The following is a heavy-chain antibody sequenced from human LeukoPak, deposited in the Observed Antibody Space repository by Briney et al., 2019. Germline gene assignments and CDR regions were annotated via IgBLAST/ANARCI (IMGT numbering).Heavy chain of an antibody. CDR1: GGSISSGDYY. CDR2: IYHSGST. Sequence: SETLSLTCTVSGGSISSGDYYWSWIRQPPGKGLEWIGYIYHSGSTYYNPSLKSRVIISVDTSKNKFSLKLSSVTAADTAVYYCARGTWSSSIDYWGQGTLVTVSS. J-gene: IGHJ4*02. CDR3: ARGTWSSSIDY. V-gene: IGHV4-30-4*01. D-gene: IGHD6-6*01.